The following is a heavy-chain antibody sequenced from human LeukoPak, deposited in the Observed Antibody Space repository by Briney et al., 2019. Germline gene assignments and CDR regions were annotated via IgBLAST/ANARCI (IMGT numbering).Heavy chain of an antibody. CDR3: ARQAYCGGDCSANFDY. J-gene: IGHJ4*02. CDR2: IYPGDSDT. Sequence: GESLKISCKGSGYSFTSYWIGWVRQMPGKGLEWMGIIYPGDSDTRYSPSFQGQVTISADKSISTAYLQWSSLKASDTAMYYCARQAYCGGDCSANFDYWGQGTLVTVSS. CDR1: GYSFTSYW. D-gene: IGHD2-21*02. V-gene: IGHV5-51*01.